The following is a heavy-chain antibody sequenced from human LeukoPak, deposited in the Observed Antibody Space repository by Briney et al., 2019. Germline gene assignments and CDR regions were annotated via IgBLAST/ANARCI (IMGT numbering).Heavy chain of an antibody. CDR1: GFPFSSYC. D-gene: IGHD3-22*01. CDR2: IRHDGSET. V-gene: IGHV3-7*01. Sequence: GSLRLSCAASGFPFSSYCMSRVRQAPGKGLEWVANIRHDGSETYYVDSLRGRFTISRDNAKNLVYLQMSSLRAEDTAIYYCARDETYDYESNGYLDFWGQGTVVTVSS. CDR3: ARDETYDYESNGYLDF. J-gene: IGHJ4*02.